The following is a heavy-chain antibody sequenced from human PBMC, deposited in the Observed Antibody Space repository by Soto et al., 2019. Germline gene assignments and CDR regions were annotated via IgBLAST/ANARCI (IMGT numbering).Heavy chain of an antibody. CDR2: ISDSGKNT. V-gene: IGHV3-23*01. CDR3: AKVRDAYYYFMDV. J-gene: IGHJ6*03. Sequence: EVQLLESGGGWVQPGGSLRLSCAASGLTFSSSVMTWVRQAPETGLEWVSGISDSGKNTYYADFVKGRFTISRDNSKNTLYLQMNSLRVEDTAVYYCAKVRDAYYYFMDVWGKGTKVTVSS. CDR1: GLTFSSSV.